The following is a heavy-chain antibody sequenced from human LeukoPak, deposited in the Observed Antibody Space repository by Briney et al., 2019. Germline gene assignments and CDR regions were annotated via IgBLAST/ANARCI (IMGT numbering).Heavy chain of an antibody. CDR3: ARDPEGVTPLDY. CDR1: GGTFSSYA. Sequence: SVKVSCKASGGTFSSYAISWVRQAPGQGLEWMGGIIPIFGTANYAQKFQGRVTMTTDTSTSTAYMELRSLTSDDTAMYYCARDPEGVTPLDYWGQGTLVTVSS. D-gene: IGHD3-10*01. V-gene: IGHV1-69*05. J-gene: IGHJ4*02. CDR2: IIPIFGTA.